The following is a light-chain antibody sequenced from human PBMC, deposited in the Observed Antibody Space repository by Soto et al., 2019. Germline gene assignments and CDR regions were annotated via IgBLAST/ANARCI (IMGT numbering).Light chain of an antibody. V-gene: IGKV3-15*01. CDR1: QSVSSN. CDR3: QHSNNCRCP. J-gene: IGKJ1*01. Sequence: EMVMTHSPATRSVSPGERATISCRASQSVSSNLAWHQQKPGQAPRLLIYGASTRATGIPARFSGRGSGTYLTLTITVLQSEDFAVYYSQHSNNCRCPVGQGTKADSK. CDR2: GAS.